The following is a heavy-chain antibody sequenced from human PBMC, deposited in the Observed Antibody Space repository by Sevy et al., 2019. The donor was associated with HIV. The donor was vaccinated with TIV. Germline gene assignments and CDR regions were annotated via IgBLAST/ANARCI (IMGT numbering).Heavy chain of an antibody. D-gene: IGHD1-26*01. V-gene: IGHV4-34*01. J-gene: IGHJ5*02. Sequence: SETLSLTCAVYGGSFSGYYWSWIRQPPGKGLEWIGEINHSGSTNYNPSLKSRVTISVDTSKNQFSLKLSSVTAADTAVYYCVRGYIVGATIGFDPWGQGTLVTVSS. CDR1: GGSFSGYY. CDR2: INHSGST. CDR3: VRGYIVGATIGFDP.